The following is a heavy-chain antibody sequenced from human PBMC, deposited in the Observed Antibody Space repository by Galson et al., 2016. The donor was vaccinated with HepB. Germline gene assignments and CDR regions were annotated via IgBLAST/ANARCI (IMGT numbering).Heavy chain of an antibody. D-gene: IGHD3-22*01. Sequence: SLRLSCAASGFTFDDFAMIWFRQAPGRGPEWVGFIRSKPFGETTEYAASVKGRFSISRDDSKSIAYLQLNSLRTDDTAVYYCARPHYIDGSGYYSIRLGVFDVWGQGTMVTVSS. CDR3: ARPHYIDGSGYYSIRLGVFDV. V-gene: IGHV3-49*03. CDR1: GFTFDDFA. J-gene: IGHJ3*01. CDR2: IRSKPFGETT.